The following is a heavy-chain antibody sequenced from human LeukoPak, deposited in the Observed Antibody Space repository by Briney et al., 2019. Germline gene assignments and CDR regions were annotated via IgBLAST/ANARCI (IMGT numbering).Heavy chain of an antibody. CDR3: AKDGGGWYTTGWYYFDY. V-gene: IGHV3-23*01. CDR1: GFTFSSYG. J-gene: IGHJ4*02. CDR2: ISGSGGST. D-gene: IGHD6-19*01. Sequence: GGSLRLSCAASGFTFSSYGMSWVCQAPGKGLEWVSAISGSGGSTYYADSVKGRFTISRDNSKNTLYLQMNSLRAEDTAVYYCAKDGGGWYTTGWYYFDYWGQGTLVTVSS.